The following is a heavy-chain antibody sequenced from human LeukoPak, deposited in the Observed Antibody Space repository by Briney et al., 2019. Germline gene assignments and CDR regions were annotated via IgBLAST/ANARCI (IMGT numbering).Heavy chain of an antibody. CDR1: GFTFSSYA. D-gene: IGHD5-12*01. V-gene: IGHV3-23*01. CDR3: AKTFNSGYDLSGFDY. Sequence: GGSLRLSCAPSGFTFSSYAMSWVRQAPGKGLEWVSTISANGGSTYYADSVKGRFTISRDTSKNTLYLQMNSLRAEDTAVYFCAKTFNSGYDLSGFDYWGQGTLVTVSS. CDR2: ISANGGST. J-gene: IGHJ4*02.